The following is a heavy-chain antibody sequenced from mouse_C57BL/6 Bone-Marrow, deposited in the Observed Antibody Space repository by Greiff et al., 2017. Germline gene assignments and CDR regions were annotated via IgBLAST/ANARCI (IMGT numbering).Heavy chain of an antibody. CDR3: ARGGYGNPWFAY. CDR2: ISSGSSTI. D-gene: IGHD2-1*01. J-gene: IGHJ3*01. V-gene: IGHV5-17*01. CDR1: GFTFSDYG. Sequence: EVMLVESGGGLVKPGGSLKLSCAASGFTFSDYGMHWVRQAPEKGLEWVAYISSGSSTIYYADTVKGRFTISRDNAKNTLFLQMTSLRSEDTAMYYCARGGYGNPWFAYWGQGTLVTVSA.